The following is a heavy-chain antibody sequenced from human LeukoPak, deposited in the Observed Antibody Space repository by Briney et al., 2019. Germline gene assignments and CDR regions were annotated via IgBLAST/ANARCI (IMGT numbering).Heavy chain of an antibody. CDR3: ARARGGRGGLSFDY. CDR1: GYTFTSYD. D-gene: IGHD3-16*01. Sequence: GASVKVSCKASGYTFTSYDINWVRQATGQGLEWMGWMNPNSGNTGYAQKFQGRVTMTRNTSISTAYMELSSLRSEDTAVYYCARARGGRGGLSFDYWGQGTLVTVSS. J-gene: IGHJ4*02. CDR2: MNPNSGNT. V-gene: IGHV1-8*01.